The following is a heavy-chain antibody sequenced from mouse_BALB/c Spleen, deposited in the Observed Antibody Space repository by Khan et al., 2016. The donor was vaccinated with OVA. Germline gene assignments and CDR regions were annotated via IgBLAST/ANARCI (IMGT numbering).Heavy chain of an antibody. V-gene: IGHV3-2*02. Sequence: EVELVESGPGLVKPSQSLSLTCTVTGFSITSEYAWNLIRQFPGNKLEWMGYLNSSGNTRFNPSLKSRTSITRDTSQNQFFLQLNSVTTEHTATYYCARKDYYDYDTFPYWGQGTLVTVSA. CDR2: LNSSGNT. CDR3: ARKDYYDYDTFPY. J-gene: IGHJ3*01. CDR1: GFSITSEYA. D-gene: IGHD2-4*01.